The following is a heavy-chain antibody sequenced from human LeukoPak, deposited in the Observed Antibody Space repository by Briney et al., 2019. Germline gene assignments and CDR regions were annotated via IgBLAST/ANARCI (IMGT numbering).Heavy chain of an antibody. Sequence: PSETLSLTCTVSGGSISSGSYDWYWIRQPAGKGLEWIGHIYTSGTSNYDPSLRSRVTISVDTSKNQFSLKLSSVTAADTAVYYCARREGMIVGSGYFDYWGQGTLVTVSS. J-gene: IGHJ4*02. D-gene: IGHD3-22*01. CDR1: GGSISSGSYD. V-gene: IGHV4-61*09. CDR2: IYTSGTS. CDR3: ARREGMIVGSGYFDY.